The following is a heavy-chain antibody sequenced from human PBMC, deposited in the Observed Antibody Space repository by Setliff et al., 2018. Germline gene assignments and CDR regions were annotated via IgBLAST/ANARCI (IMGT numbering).Heavy chain of an antibody. Sequence: KTSETLSLTCTVSGGSISSGGYYWSWIRQHPGKGLEWIGYIYYSGSTYYNPSLKSRVTISVDTSKNQFSLKLSSVTAADTAVYYCARFYGDYVFFGMGQTQYYFDYWGQGTLVTVSS. CDR2: IYYSGST. D-gene: IGHD4-17*01. CDR3: ARFYGDYVFFGMGQTQYYFDY. V-gene: IGHV4-31*03. J-gene: IGHJ4*02. CDR1: GGSISSGGYY.